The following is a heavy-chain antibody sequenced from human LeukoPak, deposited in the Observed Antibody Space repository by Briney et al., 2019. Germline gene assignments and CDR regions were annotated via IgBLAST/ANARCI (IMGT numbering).Heavy chain of an antibody. CDR3: ARDTGDGAFDI. CDR1: GDTFSSYA. D-gene: IGHD7-27*01. Sequence: SVKVSCKASGDTFSSYAIGWVRQAPGQGLEWMGGIIPIFGAANYAQRFQNRVTITADESTSTAYMELSSLRSEDMVVYYCARDTGDGAFDIWGQGTMVTVSS. CDR2: IIPIFGAA. V-gene: IGHV1-69*13. J-gene: IGHJ3*02.